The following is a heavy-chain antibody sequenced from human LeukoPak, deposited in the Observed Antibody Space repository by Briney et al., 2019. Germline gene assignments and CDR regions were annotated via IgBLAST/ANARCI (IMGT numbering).Heavy chain of an antibody. D-gene: IGHD3-16*01. CDR1: GYSISSGYY. CDR2: IYHSGST. J-gene: IGHJ4*02. V-gene: IGHV4-38-2*02. Sequence: PSETLSLTCTVSGYSISSGYYWGWIRQPPGKGLEWIGSIYHSGSTYYNPSLKSRVTISVDTSKNQFSLKLSSVTAADTAVYYCARVGGVFDAFDIWGQGTLVTVSS. CDR3: ARVGGVFDAFDI.